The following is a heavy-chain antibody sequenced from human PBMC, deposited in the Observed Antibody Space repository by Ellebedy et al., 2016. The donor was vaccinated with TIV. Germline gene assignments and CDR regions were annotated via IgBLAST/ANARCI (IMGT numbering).Heavy chain of an antibody. Sequence: MPSETLSLTCTVSGGSISSGDYYWSWIRQPPGKGLEWIGYIYYSGNTYHNPSLKSRVPISIDTSTNQFSLKLTSVTAADTAVYYCARGGEGYLHYWGQGTLVTVSS. D-gene: IGHD3-10*01. J-gene: IGHJ4*02. CDR2: IYYSGNT. CDR3: ARGGEGYLHY. CDR1: GGSISSGDYY. V-gene: IGHV4-30-4*01.